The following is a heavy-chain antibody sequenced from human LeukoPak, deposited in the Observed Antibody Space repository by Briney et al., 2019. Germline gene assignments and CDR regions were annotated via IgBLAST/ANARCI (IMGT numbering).Heavy chain of an antibody. D-gene: IGHD5-24*01. V-gene: IGHV1-69*04. J-gene: IGHJ4*02. CDR3: ASTTTRGGYNQYYFDY. CDR2: IIPILGIA. CDR1: GGTFSSYA. Sequence: SVKVSCKASGGTFSSYAISWVRQAPGQGLEWMGRIIPILGIANYAQKFQGRVTITADKSTSTAYMELSSLRSEDTAVYYCASTTTRGGYNQYYFDYWGQGTLVTVSS.